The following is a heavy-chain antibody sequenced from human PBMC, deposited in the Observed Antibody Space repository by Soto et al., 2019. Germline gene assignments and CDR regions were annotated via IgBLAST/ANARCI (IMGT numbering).Heavy chain of an antibody. J-gene: IGHJ5*02. CDR3: ARDSWITIFGVVHNWFDP. Sequence: GGSLRLSCAASGFTFSDYYMSWIRQAPGKGLEWVSYISSSGSTIYYADSVKGRFTISRDNAKNSLYLQMNSLRAEDTAVYYCARDSWITIFGVVHNWFDPWGQGTLVTVSS. D-gene: IGHD3-3*01. CDR2: ISSSGSTI. CDR1: GFTFSDYY. V-gene: IGHV3-11*01.